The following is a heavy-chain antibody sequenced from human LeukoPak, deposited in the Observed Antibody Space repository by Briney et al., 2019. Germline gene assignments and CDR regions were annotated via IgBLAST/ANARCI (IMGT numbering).Heavy chain of an antibody. Sequence: PGGSLRLSCAASGFTFSSYAMSWVRQAPGKGLEWVSAISGSGGSTYYADSVKGRFTISRDNSKNTLYLQMNSLRAEDTAVYYCAREFRQWGVPGLGRWGQGTLVTVSS. V-gene: IGHV3-23*01. J-gene: IGHJ4*02. CDR1: GFTFSSYA. CDR3: AREFRQWGVPGLGR. CDR2: ISGSGGST. D-gene: IGHD2-2*01.